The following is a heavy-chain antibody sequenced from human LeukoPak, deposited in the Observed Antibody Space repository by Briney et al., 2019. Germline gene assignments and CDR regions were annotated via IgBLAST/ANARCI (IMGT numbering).Heavy chain of an antibody. CDR3: AANWNLDY. Sequence: GGSLRLSCAASGFTFSSYAMTWVRQAPGKGLEWVSAIRNSGTSTYYAASVKGRFTISRDNSKNTLYLQMNSLRAEDTAVYCCAANWNLDYWGQGTLVTVSS. J-gene: IGHJ4*02. D-gene: IGHD1-1*01. CDR2: IRNSGTST. V-gene: IGHV3-23*05. CDR1: GFTFSSYA.